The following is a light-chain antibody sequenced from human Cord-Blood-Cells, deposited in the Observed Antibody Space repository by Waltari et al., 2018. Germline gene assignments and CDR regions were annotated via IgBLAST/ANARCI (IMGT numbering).Light chain of an antibody. CDR2: DVS. Sequence: QSALTQPRSVSGSPGQSVTISCTGTSSDVGGYNYVSLYQQHPGKAPKLMIYDVSNRPPGVPDRFSGSKSGNTASLTISGLQAEDEADYYCCSYAGSYTFFGTGTKVTVL. CDR1: SSDVGGYNY. J-gene: IGLJ1*01. V-gene: IGLV2-11*01. CDR3: CSYAGSYTF.